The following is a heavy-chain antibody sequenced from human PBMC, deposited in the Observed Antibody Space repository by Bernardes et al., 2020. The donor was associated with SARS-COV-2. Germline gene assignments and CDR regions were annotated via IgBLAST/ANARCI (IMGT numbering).Heavy chain of an antibody. V-gene: IGHV1-18*04. J-gene: IGHJ3*02. CDR3: ARGAYSLNKSGPRSVFDI. D-gene: IGHD1-26*01. Sequence: ASVKVSCKASGYTFTSYGISWVRQAPGQGLEWMGWISAYNGNTNYAQKLQGRVTMTTDTSTSTAYMELRSLRSDDTAVYYCARGAYSLNKSGPRSVFDIWGQATMVTVSS. CDR1: GYTFTSYG. CDR2: ISAYNGNT.